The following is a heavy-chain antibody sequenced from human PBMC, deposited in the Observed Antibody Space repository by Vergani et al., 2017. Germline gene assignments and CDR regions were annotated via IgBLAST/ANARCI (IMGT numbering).Heavy chain of an antibody. Sequence: QLQLQESGSGLVKPSQTLSLTCAVSGGSISSGGYSWSWIRQPPGKGLEWIGYIYHSGSTYYNPSLKSRVTISVDRSKNQFSLKLSSVTAADTAVYYCAKDLSVGSSDAFDIWGQGTMVTVSS. D-gene: IGHD3-10*01. V-gene: IGHV4-30-2*01. J-gene: IGHJ3*02. CDR2: IYHSGST. CDR3: AKDLSVGSSDAFDI. CDR1: GGSISSGGYS.